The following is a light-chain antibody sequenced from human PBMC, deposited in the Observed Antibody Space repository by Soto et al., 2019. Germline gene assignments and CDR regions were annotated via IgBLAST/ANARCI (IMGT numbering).Light chain of an antibody. V-gene: IGKV3-20*01. Sequence: EIVLTQSPGTLSLSPGERATLSCRASQSFSSSYLAWYQQKPGQGPRLLIYGASSRATGIPDGFSASGSGTDFTLTISRLEPEDFAVYYCQQYGSSYTFGQGTKLEI. J-gene: IGKJ2*01. CDR3: QQYGSSYT. CDR1: QSFSSSY. CDR2: GAS.